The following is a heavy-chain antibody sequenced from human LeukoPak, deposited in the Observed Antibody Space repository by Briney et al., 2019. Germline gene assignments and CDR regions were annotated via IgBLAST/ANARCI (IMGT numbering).Heavy chain of an antibody. V-gene: IGHV3-48*03. J-gene: IGHJ4*02. CDR1: GFTFSSYE. CDR3: ATEGSFDY. Sequence: GGSLRLSCAASGFTFSSYEMNWVRQAPGKGLEWVSYISTTGSSIYYADSVKGRFTISRDNSKNTLYLQMNSLRAEDAAVYYCATEGSFDYWGQGTLVTVSS. CDR2: ISTTGSSI.